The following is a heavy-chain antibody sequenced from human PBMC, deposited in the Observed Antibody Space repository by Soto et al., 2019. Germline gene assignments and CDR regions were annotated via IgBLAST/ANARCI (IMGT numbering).Heavy chain of an antibody. CDR2: TYYRSKWYN. D-gene: IGHD6-13*01. Sequence: SQTLSLTCAISGDSVSSNSAAWNCIRQSPSRGLEWLGRTYYRSKWYNDYAVSVKSRITINPDTSKNQFSLQLNSVTPEDTAVYYCARIPIAVADYYYGMDVWGQRTTVTVSS. CDR1: GDSVSSNSAA. V-gene: IGHV6-1*01. J-gene: IGHJ6*02. CDR3: ARIPIAVADYYYGMDV.